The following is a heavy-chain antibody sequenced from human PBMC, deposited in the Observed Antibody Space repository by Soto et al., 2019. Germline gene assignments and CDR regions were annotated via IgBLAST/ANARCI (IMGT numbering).Heavy chain of an antibody. CDR1: GFTFSSYG. V-gene: IGHV3-33*01. Sequence: QVQLVKSGGGVVQPGRSLRLSCAASGFTFSSYGMHWVRHAPGKGLEWVAVIWYDGSNKYYADSVKGRFTISRDNSKNTLYLQMNSLRAEDTAVYYCARILTGYLPYWGQGTLVTVSS. D-gene: IGHD3-9*01. CDR2: IWYDGSNK. J-gene: IGHJ4*02. CDR3: ARILTGYLPY.